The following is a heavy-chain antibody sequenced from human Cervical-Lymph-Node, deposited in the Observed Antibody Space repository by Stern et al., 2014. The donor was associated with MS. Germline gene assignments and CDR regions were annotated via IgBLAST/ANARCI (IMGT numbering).Heavy chain of an antibody. Sequence: QLVESGPEVKKPGTSVKVSCKASGFTFTSSAVQWVRQARGQRLEWIGGIGVGSGNTNYAQKFQERVTITRDMSTSTAYMELSSLRSEDTAVYYCAAEPMYYSDSVGAFDIWGQGTMVTVSS. CDR2: IGVGSGNT. CDR3: AAEPMYYSDSVGAFDI. D-gene: IGHD3-22*01. V-gene: IGHV1-58*01. J-gene: IGHJ3*02. CDR1: GFTFTSSA.